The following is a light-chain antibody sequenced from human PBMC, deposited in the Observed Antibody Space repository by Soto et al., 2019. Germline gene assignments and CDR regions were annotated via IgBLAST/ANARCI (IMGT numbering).Light chain of an antibody. CDR3: QHSFGTPPYT. CDR1: RSVGSR. J-gene: IGKJ2*01. Sequence: DIQVTQSPSSLTASIGERVTITCRASRSVGSRLNWYQQKPGKAPALLIYDATDLQTGVPSRFRGRGSGTDFTLTITRLQPEDVATYYCQHSFGTPPYTFGQGTRL. CDR2: DAT. V-gene: IGKV1-39*01.